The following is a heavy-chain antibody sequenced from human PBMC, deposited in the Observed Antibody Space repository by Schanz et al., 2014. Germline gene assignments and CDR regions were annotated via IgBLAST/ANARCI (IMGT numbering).Heavy chain of an antibody. CDR3: ARELRLEYYFDY. D-gene: IGHD4-17*01. CDR1: GYTFTGYY. CDR2: INPNSGGT. V-gene: IGHV1-2*02. J-gene: IGHJ4*02. Sequence: QVQLVQSGADVKKPGASVKVSCKASGYTFTGYYMHWVRQAPGQGLEWMGRINPNSGGTNYAQKFQGRVTMTRDTSINTAYMELSSLRSDDTAVYYCARELRLEYYFDYWGQGTQVTVSS.